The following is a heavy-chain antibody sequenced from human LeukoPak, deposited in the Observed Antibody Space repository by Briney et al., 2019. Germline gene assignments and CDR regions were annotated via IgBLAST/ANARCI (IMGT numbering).Heavy chain of an antibody. CDR2: IYHSGST. CDR1: GGSVSSSSYY. CDR3: ARTCCSNTNRADY. D-gene: IGHD2-2*01. J-gene: IGHJ4*02. V-gene: IGHV4-39*07. Sequence: PSETLSLTCTVSGGSVSSSSYYWGWIRQPPGKGLEWIGSIYHSGSTFYNPSLKSRVTISVDTSKNQFSLKLTSVTAADTAVYYCARTCCSNTNRADYWGQGTLVTVSS.